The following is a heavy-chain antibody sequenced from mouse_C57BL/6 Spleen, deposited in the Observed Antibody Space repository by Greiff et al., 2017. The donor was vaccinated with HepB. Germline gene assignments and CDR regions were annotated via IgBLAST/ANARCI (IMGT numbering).Heavy chain of an antibody. D-gene: IGHD2-3*01. CDR3: ARGYDGYPPYFDV. CDR2: INPNNGGT. Sequence: EVQLQQSGPELVKPGASVKISCKASGYTFTDYYMNWVKQSHGKSLEWIGDINPNNGGTSYNQKFKGKATLTVDKSSSTAYMELRSLTSEDSAVYYCARGYDGYPPYFDVWGTGTTVTVSS. V-gene: IGHV1-26*01. CDR1: GYTFTDYY. J-gene: IGHJ1*03.